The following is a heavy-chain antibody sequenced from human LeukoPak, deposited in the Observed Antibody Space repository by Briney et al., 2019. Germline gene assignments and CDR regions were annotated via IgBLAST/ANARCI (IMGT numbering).Heavy chain of an antibody. Sequence: ASVRVSCKASGGTFSSYAISWVRQAPGQGLEWMGGIIPIFGTANYAQKFQGRVTITADKSTSTAYMELSSLRSEDTAVYYCARVISVAGYDYWGQGTLVTVSS. D-gene: IGHD6-19*01. CDR2: IIPIFGTA. CDR3: ARVISVAGYDY. CDR1: GGTFSSYA. J-gene: IGHJ4*02. V-gene: IGHV1-69*06.